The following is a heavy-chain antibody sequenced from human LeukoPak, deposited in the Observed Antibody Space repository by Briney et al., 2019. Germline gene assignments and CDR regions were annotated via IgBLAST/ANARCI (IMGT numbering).Heavy chain of an antibody. J-gene: IGHJ4*02. V-gene: IGHV1-2*06. Sequence: GASVKVSCKASGYTFTGYYMHWVRQAPGQGLEWMGRINPNSGGTNYAQKFQGRVTMTRDTSISTAYMELSRLRSDDTAMYYCARLVVPAAMSDYWGQGTLVTVSS. CDR3: ARLVVPAAMSDY. D-gene: IGHD2-2*01. CDR2: INPNSGGT. CDR1: GYTFTGYY.